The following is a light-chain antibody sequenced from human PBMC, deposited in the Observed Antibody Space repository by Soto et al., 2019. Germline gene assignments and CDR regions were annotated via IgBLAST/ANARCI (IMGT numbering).Light chain of an antibody. V-gene: IGKV3-20*01. CDR2: ATS. CDR3: QQFGRYPLT. Sequence: EVVLTQSPGPLSLSPGERATLSCRASQSVRNNYLAWYQQKPGQAPRFLMYATSNRATGIPDRFSGGGSGTDFTLTISRLEPEDFAVYYCQQFGRYPLTFGGGTKVEIK. J-gene: IGKJ4*01. CDR1: QSVRNNY.